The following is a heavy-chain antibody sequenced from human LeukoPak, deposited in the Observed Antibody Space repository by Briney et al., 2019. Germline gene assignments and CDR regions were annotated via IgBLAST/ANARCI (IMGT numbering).Heavy chain of an antibody. V-gene: IGHV3-30*18. CDR2: ISYDGSNK. J-gene: IGHJ3*02. CDR3: AKGSYGSGYAFDI. Sequence: GGSLRLSCAASGFTFSSYAMSWVRQAPGKGLEWVAVISYDGSNKYYADSVKGRFTISRDNSKNTLYLQMNSLRAEDTAVYYCAKGSYGSGYAFDIWGQGTMVTVSS. D-gene: IGHD3-10*01. CDR1: GFTFSSYA.